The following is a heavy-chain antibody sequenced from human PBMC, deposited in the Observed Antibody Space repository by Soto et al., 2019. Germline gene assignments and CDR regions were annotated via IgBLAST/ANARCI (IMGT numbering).Heavy chain of an antibody. Sequence: PGESLKISCKGSGYSFTSYWINWVRQMPGKGLEWMGRIDPTDSYTNYSPSFQGHVTISADKSISTAYLQWSSLKASDSAMYYCARGYYDNSPAEPNWFDPWGQGTLVTVSS. J-gene: IGHJ5*02. D-gene: IGHD3-16*01. CDR2: IDPTDSYT. V-gene: IGHV5-10-1*01. CDR1: GYSFTSYW. CDR3: ARGYYDNSPAEPNWFDP.